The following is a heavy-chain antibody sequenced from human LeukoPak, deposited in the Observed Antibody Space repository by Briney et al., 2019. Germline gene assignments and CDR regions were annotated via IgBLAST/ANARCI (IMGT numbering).Heavy chain of an antibody. Sequence: VASVKVSCKASGYDFTSVGITWVRRAPGQGLEWMGWISPYNGNTRYARKFQGRVAMTTDTSTTTAYMELRGLRFNDTAVYYCARAGSGGGWYFDYWGQGTLVTVSS. J-gene: IGHJ4*02. CDR3: ARAGSGGGWYFDY. D-gene: IGHD6-19*01. CDR2: ISPYNGNT. V-gene: IGHV1-18*01. CDR1: GYDFTSVG.